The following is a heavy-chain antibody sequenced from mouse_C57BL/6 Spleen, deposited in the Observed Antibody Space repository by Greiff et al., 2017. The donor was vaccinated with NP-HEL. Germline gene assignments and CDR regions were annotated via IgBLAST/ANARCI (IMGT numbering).Heavy chain of an antibody. J-gene: IGHJ2*01. Sequence: QVQLQQPGAELVKPGASVKLSCKASGYTFTSYWMHWVKQRPGRGLEWIGRIDPNSGGTKYNEKVKSKATLTVDKTSSTAYMQLSSLTSEDSAVYYCARGGLIYYGYDGYFDYWGQGTTLTVSS. V-gene: IGHV1-72*01. CDR1: GYTFTSYW. CDR2: IDPNSGGT. CDR3: ARGGLIYYGYDGYFDY. D-gene: IGHD2-2*01.